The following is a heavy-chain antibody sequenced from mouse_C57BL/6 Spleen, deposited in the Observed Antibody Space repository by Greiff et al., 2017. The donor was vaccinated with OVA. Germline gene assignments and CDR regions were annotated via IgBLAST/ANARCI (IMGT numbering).Heavy chain of an antibody. V-gene: IGHV5-4*01. CDR1: GFTFSSYA. Sequence: EVQLQESGGGLVKPGGSLKLSCAASGFTFSSYAMSWVRQTPEKRLEWVATISDGGSYTYYPDNVKGRFTISRDNAKNNLYLQMSHLKSEDTAMYYCARDRGTTVAGSYWYFDVWGTGTTVTVSS. D-gene: IGHD1-1*01. J-gene: IGHJ1*03. CDR2: ISDGGSYT. CDR3: ARDRGTTVAGSYWYFDV.